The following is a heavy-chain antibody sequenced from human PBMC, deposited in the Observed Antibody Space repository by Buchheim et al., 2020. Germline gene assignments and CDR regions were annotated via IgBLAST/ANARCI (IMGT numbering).Heavy chain of an antibody. CDR1: GFTFSNYG. D-gene: IGHD1-20*01. CDR2: IWSDGVNK. V-gene: IGHV3-33*01. J-gene: IGHJ4*02. CDR3: ARERYTWKSYYFDY. Sequence: QVQLVESGGGVVQPGKSLRLSCVVSGFTFSNYGMHWVRQAPGRGLEWVAAIWSDGVNKYYLGSVKGRFSISRANSKNTLYLQMDSLRAEDTAVYYCARERYTWKSYYFDYWGQGT.